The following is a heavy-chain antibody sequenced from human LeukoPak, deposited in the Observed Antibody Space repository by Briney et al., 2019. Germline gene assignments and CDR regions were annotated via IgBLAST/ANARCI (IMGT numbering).Heavy chain of an antibody. V-gene: IGHV3-21*01. CDR2: ISSSSSYI. CDR1: GFPFSSYS. D-gene: IGHD3-10*01. CDR3: ARGGYGSGSYYIVDY. Sequence: GGSLTLSCAACGFPFSSYSMNWVRQAPGKGLEWVSSISSSSSYIYYADSVKGRFTISRDNAKNSLYLQMNSLRAEDTDVYYCARGGYGSGSYYIVDYWGQGTLVTVSS. J-gene: IGHJ4*02.